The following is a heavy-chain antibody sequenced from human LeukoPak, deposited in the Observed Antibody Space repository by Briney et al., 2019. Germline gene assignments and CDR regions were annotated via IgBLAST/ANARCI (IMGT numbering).Heavy chain of an antibody. CDR1: GYTFTGYY. Sequence: GASVKVSCKASGYTFTGYYMHWVRQAPGQGLEWMGWINPNSGGTNYAQKFQGRVTMTRDTSISTAYMELSRLRSDDTAVYYCARDLVPYYDFWSGYYNSPRDYYYYMDVWGKGTTVTVSS. CDR2: INPNSGGT. V-gene: IGHV1-2*02. J-gene: IGHJ6*03. D-gene: IGHD3-3*01. CDR3: ARDLVPYYDFWSGYYNSPRDYYYYMDV.